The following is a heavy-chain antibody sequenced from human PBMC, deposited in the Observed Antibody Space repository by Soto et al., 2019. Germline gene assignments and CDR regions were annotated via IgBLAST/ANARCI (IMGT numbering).Heavy chain of an antibody. CDR2: ISYSGNT. D-gene: IGHD2-15*01. CDR3: AGLRGYAGSPIDY. V-gene: IGHV4-59*01. J-gene: IGHJ4*02. Sequence: PSETLSVTCTVSVDSIISGYWSWIRQPPGKGLEWIGYISYSGNTNYNPSLKSRVTMSVDTPKNQFSLRLSSVTTADTAVYYCAGLRGYAGSPIDYWGQGTLVTVS. CDR1: VDSIISGY.